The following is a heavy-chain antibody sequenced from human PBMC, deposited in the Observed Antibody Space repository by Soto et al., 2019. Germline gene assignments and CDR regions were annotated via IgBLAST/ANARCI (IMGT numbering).Heavy chain of an antibody. D-gene: IGHD3-22*01. CDR1: GGPISGDYY. J-gene: IGHJ4*02. Sequence: SETLSLTCNVSGGPISGDYYWTWIRQPPGEGLEWIGYIFYSGSTYYNPSLKRRVTMSVDTSKNQFSLRLSSVTAADTAVDYCVREGVGLDSSGYPSRCFDFWGQGILVTV. CDR3: VREGVGLDSSGYPSRCFDF. V-gene: IGHV4-30-4*01. CDR2: IFYSGST.